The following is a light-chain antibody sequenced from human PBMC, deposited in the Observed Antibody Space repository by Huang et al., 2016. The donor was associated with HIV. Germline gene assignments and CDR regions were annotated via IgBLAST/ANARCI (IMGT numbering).Light chain of an antibody. CDR2: AAS. Sequence: IQMTQSPSSLSASVGDRVTVTCRSSQGIGNALGWYQQKPGKAPKLLIYAASSLQSVVPSRFSGSGSGTDFTLTISSLQPEEFATYYCLQDYKYPRTFGQGTKVEIK. CDR1: QGIGNA. CDR3: LQDYKYPRT. V-gene: IGKV1-6*01. J-gene: IGKJ1*01.